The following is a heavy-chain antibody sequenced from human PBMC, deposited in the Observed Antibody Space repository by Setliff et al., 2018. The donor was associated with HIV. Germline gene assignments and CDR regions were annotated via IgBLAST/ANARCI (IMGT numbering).Heavy chain of an antibody. V-gene: IGHV3-15*01. J-gene: IGHJ4*02. CDR1: GFNFKNAW. CDR2: IKSRVDGETT. D-gene: IGHD3-3*01. Sequence: PGGSLRLSCAGSGFNFKNAWMSWVRQAPGKGLEWVGRIKSRVDGETTAYAAPLKGRFTISRDDSKNSLYLQMNSLRAEDTAVYYCALGAREYYTFWSGYYKGELYSDFWGQGTLVTVSS. CDR3: ALGAREYYTFWSGYYKGELYSDF.